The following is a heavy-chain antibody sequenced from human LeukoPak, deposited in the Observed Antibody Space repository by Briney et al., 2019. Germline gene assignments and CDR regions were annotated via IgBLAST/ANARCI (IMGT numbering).Heavy chain of an antibody. V-gene: IGHV1-2*02. CDR1: GYTFTGYY. Sequence: GASVKVSCKASGYTFTGYYMHWVRQAPGQGLEWMGWINPNSGGTNYAQKFQGRVTMTRDTSISTAYMELSRLRSDDTAVYYCASSPPFHYGSGSTSRGFFVYWGQGTLVTVSS. CDR2: INPNSGGT. CDR3: ASSPPFHYGSGSTSRGFFVY. J-gene: IGHJ4*02. D-gene: IGHD3-10*01.